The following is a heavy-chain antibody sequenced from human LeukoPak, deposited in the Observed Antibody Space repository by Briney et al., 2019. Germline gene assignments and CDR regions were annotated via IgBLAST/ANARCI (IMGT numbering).Heavy chain of an antibody. J-gene: IGHJ6*02. CDR3: AKTVDTAIYYYYGMDV. Sequence: GGSLRLSCAASGFTFSSYGMHWVRQAPGKGLEWVAFIRYDGSNKYYADSVKGRFTISRDNSKNTLYLQMNSLRAEDTAVYYCAKTVDTAIYYYYGMDVWGQGTTVTVSS. CDR2: IRYDGSNK. D-gene: IGHD5-18*01. CDR1: GFTFSSYG. V-gene: IGHV3-30*02.